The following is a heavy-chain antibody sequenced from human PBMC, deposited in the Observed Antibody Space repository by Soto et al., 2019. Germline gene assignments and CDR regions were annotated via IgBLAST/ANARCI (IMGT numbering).Heavy chain of an antibody. J-gene: IGHJ6*02. CDR1: GHTFTSYD. Sequence: GASVKVSCKASGHTFTSYDINWVRQATGQGLEWMGWMNPNSGNTGYAQKFQGRVTMTRNTSISTAYMELSSLRSEDTAVYYCARGRYYYDSRRYYYYGMDVWGQGTTVTVSS. CDR2: MNPNSGNT. D-gene: IGHD3-22*01. CDR3: ARGRYYYDSRRYYYYGMDV. V-gene: IGHV1-8*01.